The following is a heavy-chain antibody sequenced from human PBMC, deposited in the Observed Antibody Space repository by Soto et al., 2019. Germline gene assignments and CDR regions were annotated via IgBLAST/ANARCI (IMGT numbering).Heavy chain of an antibody. J-gene: IGHJ3*02. CDR3: ARGGGVGVAGSAAFDM. CDR2: INPATGAA. V-gene: IGHV1-2*02. D-gene: IGHD3-3*01. CDR1: GYPVTAYY. Sequence: QLHLVQSGAVVKKPGASVTVSCSASGYPVTAYYMHWVRQAPGRGLEWMGGINPATGAAKYTQTFQGRVTMTRAPSTSTVFRELRGLTSEDTAVFYWARGGGVGVAGSAAFDMWGQGTLVTVSS.